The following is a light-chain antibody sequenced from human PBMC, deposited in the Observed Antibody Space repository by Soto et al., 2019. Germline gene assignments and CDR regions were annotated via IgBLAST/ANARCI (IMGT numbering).Light chain of an antibody. J-gene: IGKJ3*01. Sequence: EIVLTQSPGTLSLSPGERATLSCSASQSVSSSYLAWYQQKPGQAPRLLIYGASSRATGIPDRFSGSGSGTDFTLTISRLEPEDFEVYYCQQYGSFMVTFGPGTKVDIK. CDR3: QQYGSFMVT. CDR2: GAS. V-gene: IGKV3-20*01. CDR1: QSVSSSY.